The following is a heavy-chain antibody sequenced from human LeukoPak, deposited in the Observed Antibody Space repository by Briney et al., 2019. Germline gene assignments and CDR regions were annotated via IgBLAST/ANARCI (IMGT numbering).Heavy chain of an antibody. J-gene: IGHJ4*02. CDR1: GFTFSSYG. CDR2: ISYDGSNK. CDR3: AKDWAMTH. Sequence: GGSLRLSCAASGFTFSSYGMHWVRQAPGKGLESVAVISYDGSNKYYADSVKGRFTISRDNSKNTLYLQMNSLRAEDTAVYYCAKDWAMTHWGQGTLVTVSS. D-gene: IGHD2-2*01. V-gene: IGHV3-30*18.